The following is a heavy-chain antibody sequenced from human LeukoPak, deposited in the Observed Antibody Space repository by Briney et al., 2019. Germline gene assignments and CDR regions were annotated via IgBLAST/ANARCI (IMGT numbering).Heavy chain of an antibody. J-gene: IGHJ4*02. V-gene: IGHV3-11*01. CDR2: ISSSSSTI. D-gene: IGHD6-13*01. CDR1: GFTFSDYY. CDR3: ARGSGSSWYLLSDLDY. Sequence: PGGSLRLSCAASGFTFSDYYMSWIRQAPGKGLEWVSYISSSSSTIYYADSVKGRFTISRDNAKNSLYLQMNSLRAEDTAVYYCARGSGSSWYLLSDLDYWGQGTLVTVSS.